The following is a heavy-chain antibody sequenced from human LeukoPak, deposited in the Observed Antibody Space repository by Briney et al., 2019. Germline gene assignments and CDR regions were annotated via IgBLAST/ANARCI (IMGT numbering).Heavy chain of an antibody. CDR2: IYSGGST. J-gene: IGHJ4*02. CDR1: GFTVSSNY. CDR3: AKSNLYYYDSSGYHSPTFDY. V-gene: IGHV3-53*05. Sequence: GGSLRLSCAASGFTVSSNYMSWVRQAPGKGLEWVSVIYSGGSTYYADSVKGRFTISRDNAKNSLYLQMNSLRAEDTALYYCAKSNLYYYDSSGYHSPTFDYWGQGTLVTVSS. D-gene: IGHD3-22*01.